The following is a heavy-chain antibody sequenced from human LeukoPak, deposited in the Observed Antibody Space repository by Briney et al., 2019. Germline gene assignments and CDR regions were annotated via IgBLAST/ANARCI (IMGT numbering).Heavy chain of an antibody. Sequence: GGSLRLSCAASGFTFGSTDMTWVRQAPGKGLEWLSTISGIGDTYYADSVRGRFTISRDNSKTTLYLQMNSLRAEDTATYYCAKNSGIWSFWGQGALVTVSS. J-gene: IGHJ4*02. CDR1: GFTFGSTD. D-gene: IGHD1-26*01. CDR3: AKNSGIWSF. CDR2: ISGIGDT. V-gene: IGHV3-23*01.